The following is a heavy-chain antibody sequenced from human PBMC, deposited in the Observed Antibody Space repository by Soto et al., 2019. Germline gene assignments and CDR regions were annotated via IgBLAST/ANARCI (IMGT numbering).Heavy chain of an antibody. CDR2: INPDNGDT. V-gene: IGHV1-18*01. Sequence: QVQLVQSGAELKKPGASVRVACKASGYTFTNDGISWVRQAPGQAPEWMAWINPDNGDTNYAQKVQGRLTLTTDTTTSTAYMELRSLRSDDTAVYYCARGRKTPCHYFYYMDVWGKGTSVTVSS. CDR3: ARGRKTPCHYFYYMDV. CDR1: GYTFTNDG. J-gene: IGHJ6*03.